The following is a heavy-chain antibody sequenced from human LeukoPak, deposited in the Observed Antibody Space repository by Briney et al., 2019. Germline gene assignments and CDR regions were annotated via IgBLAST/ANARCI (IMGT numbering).Heavy chain of an antibody. CDR3: ARQGLLWFGELFVEYYFDY. D-gene: IGHD3-10*01. CDR2: ISAYNGNT. Sequence: GASVKVSCKASGYTFTTYRLHWVRQAPGQGLEWMGWISAYNGNTNYAQKLQGRVTMTMTTDTSTSTAYMELRSLRSDDTAVYYCARQGLLWFGELFVEYYFDYWGQGTLVTVSS. J-gene: IGHJ4*02. V-gene: IGHV1-18*01. CDR1: GYTFTTYR.